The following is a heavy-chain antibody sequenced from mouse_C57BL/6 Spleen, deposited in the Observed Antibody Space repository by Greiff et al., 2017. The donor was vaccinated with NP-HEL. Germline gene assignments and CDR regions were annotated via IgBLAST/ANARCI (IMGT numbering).Heavy chain of an antibody. Sequence: EVQLQQSGPELVKPGASVKIPCKASGYTFTDYNMDWVKQSHGKSLEWIGDINPNNGGTIYNQKFKGKATLTVDKSSSTAYMELRSLTSEDTAVYYCAREENDYDKREGFAYWGQGTLVTVSA. D-gene: IGHD2-4*01. CDR2: INPNNGGT. V-gene: IGHV1-18*01. J-gene: IGHJ3*01. CDR1: GYTFTDYN. CDR3: AREENDYDKREGFAY.